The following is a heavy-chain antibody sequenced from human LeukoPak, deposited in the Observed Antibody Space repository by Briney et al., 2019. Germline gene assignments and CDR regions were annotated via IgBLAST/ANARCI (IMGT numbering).Heavy chain of an antibody. V-gene: IGHV3-48*03. J-gene: IGHJ4*02. Sequence: GGSLRLSCAASGFTFSSYEMNWVRQAPGKGLEWVSYISSSGSTIYYADSVKGRFTISRDNAKNSLYLQMNSLRAEDTAVYYCARGRGFGTTYYYGSGSYYNLEPFDFWGQGTLVTVSS. D-gene: IGHD3-10*01. CDR3: ARGRGFGTTYYYGSGSYYNLEPFDF. CDR2: ISSSGSTI. CDR1: GFTFSSYE.